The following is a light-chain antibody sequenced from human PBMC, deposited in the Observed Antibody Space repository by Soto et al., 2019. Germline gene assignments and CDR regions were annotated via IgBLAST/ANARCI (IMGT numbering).Light chain of an antibody. CDR1: QSVNNNY. Sequence: IVLTQSPCTLSLSPGEGATLSCRASQSVNNNYLAWYQQKPGHAPRLLIYGASKRATGIPDRFSGSASGTEFTLTISSLQSEDFAVYYCQQYDDWQTFGQGTKVDI. CDR2: GAS. J-gene: IGKJ1*01. V-gene: IGKV3-20*01. CDR3: QQYDDWQT.